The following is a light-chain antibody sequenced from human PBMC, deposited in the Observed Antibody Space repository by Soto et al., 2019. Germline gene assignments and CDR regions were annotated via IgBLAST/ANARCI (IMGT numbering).Light chain of an antibody. V-gene: IGLV1-44*01. Sequence: QSVLTQPPSASGTPGQRVTISCSGSNSNIGRDTVNWYQQLPGTAPKLLIYSTNQRPSGVPDRFSGSKSGTSASLAISGLQSEDEADYYCATWDGSLNGWVFGGGTKLTVL. CDR3: ATWDGSLNGWV. J-gene: IGLJ3*02. CDR1: NSNIGRDT. CDR2: STN.